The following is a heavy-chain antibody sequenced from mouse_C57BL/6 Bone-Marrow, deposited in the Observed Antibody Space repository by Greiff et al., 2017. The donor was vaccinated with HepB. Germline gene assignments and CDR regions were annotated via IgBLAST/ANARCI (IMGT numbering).Heavy chain of an antibody. D-gene: IGHD2-2*01. CDR1: GYTFTDYY. CDR3: ARCWGLWLRRAWFAY. J-gene: IGHJ3*01. V-gene: IGHV1-19*01. Sequence: EVQLQQSGPVLVKPGASVKMSCKASGYTFTDYYMNWVKQSHGKSLEWIGVINPYNGGTSYNQKFKGKATLTVDKSSSTAYMELNSLTSEDSAVYYCARCWGLWLRRAWFAYWGQGTLVTVSA. CDR2: INPYNGGT.